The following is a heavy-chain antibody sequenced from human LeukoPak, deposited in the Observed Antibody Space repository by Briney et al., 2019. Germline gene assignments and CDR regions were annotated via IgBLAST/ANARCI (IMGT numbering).Heavy chain of an antibody. CDR1: GFTFSSYS. Sequence: GGSLRLSCAASGFTFSSYSMNWVRQAPGKRLEWVSSISSSSSYIYYADSVKGRFTISRDNAKNSLYLQMNSLRAEDTAVYYCAREEADWFDPWGQGTLVTVSS. V-gene: IGHV3-21*01. CDR2: ISSSSSYI. J-gene: IGHJ5*02. CDR3: AREEADWFDP.